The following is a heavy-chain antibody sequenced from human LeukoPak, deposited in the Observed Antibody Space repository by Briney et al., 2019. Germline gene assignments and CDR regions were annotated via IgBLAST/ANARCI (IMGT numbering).Heavy chain of an antibody. Sequence: ASVKVSCKASGYTFTSYDINWVRQATGQGLEWMGWMNPNSGNTGYAQKFQGRVTITRNTSISTAYMELSSLRAEDMAVYYCARGAKQQLVRPYYFDYWGQGTLVTVSS. CDR2: MNPNSGNT. J-gene: IGHJ4*02. CDR1: GYTFTSYD. V-gene: IGHV1-8*03. CDR3: ARGAKQQLVRPYYFDY. D-gene: IGHD6-13*01.